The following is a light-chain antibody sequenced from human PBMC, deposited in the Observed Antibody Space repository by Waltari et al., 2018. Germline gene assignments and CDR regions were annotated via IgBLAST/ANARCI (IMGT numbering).Light chain of an antibody. CDR1: QSVSSN. J-gene: IGKJ1*01. Sequence: EIVMTQSPATLSVSPGERATLSCRASQSVSSNLARYQQKPGQAPRLPLYYASTRATGIPARFSGSGSGTEFTLTISSLQSEDFAVYYCQQYNDWPRTFGQGTKVEIK. V-gene: IGKV3-15*01. CDR3: QQYNDWPRT. CDR2: YAS.